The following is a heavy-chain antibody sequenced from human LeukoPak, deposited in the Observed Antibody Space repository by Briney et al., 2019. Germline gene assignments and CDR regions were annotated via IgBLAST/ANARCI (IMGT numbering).Heavy chain of an antibody. CDR2: IHYSGTT. CDR3: ARGHSGNYNDY. D-gene: IGHD1-26*01. J-gene: IGHJ4*02. V-gene: IGHV4-39*07. Sequence: SETLSLTCTVSGGSISSSFYYWGWIRQPPGKGLEWIGNIHYSGTTSYNPSLKSRVTISVDRSKNQFSLKLSSVTAADTAVYYCARGHSGNYNDYWGQGTLVTVSS. CDR1: GGSISSSFYY.